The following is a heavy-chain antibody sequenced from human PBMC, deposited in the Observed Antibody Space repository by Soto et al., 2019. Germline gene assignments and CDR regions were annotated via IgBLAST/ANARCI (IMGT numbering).Heavy chain of an antibody. Sequence: QVQLVQSGAEVKKPGASVKVSCKASGYTFTGYYMHWVRQAPGQGLEWMGWINPNSGGTNYAQKFQGRVTMTRDTAISTAYMELSRRRSDDTAVYYCARDGCSGGSCYTTDAFDIWGQGTMVTVSS. D-gene: IGHD2-15*01. J-gene: IGHJ3*02. CDR3: ARDGCSGGSCYTTDAFDI. V-gene: IGHV1-2*02. CDR1: GYTFTGYY. CDR2: INPNSGGT.